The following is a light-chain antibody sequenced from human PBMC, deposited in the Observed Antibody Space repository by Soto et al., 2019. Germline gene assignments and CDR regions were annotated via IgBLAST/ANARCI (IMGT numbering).Light chain of an antibody. CDR2: GAS. Sequence: EIVLTQSPGTLSLSPGERATLSCRPSQSVSSSYLAWYQQKPGQAPRLLIYGASSRATGIPDRFSGSGSGTDFTLTISSLEPEDFAVYYCQQYGSSPLTFGGGTKVEIK. CDR3: QQYGSSPLT. J-gene: IGKJ4*01. V-gene: IGKV3-20*01. CDR1: QSVSSSY.